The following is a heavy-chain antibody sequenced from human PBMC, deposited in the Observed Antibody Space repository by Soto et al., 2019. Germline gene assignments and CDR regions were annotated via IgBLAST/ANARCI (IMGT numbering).Heavy chain of an antibody. CDR3: ARIMITFGGVFDDS. CDR2: ILPNSGVT. D-gene: IGHD3-16*02. Sequence: QVQLVQSGAEVKKPGASVRVSCEASGYSFTDFYLHWVRQAPGQGLEWMGCILPNSGVTKYAEKFQGRITMTRDTAIDTAYMELGSLTSDDTAVYYCARIMITFGGVFDDSWGQGTLVTVSS. V-gene: IGHV1-2*02. CDR1: GYSFTDFY. J-gene: IGHJ4*02.